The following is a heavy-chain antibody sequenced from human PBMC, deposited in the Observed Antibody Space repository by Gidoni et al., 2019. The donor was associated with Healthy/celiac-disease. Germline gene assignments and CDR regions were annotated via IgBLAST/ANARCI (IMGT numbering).Heavy chain of an antibody. Sequence: QLQLQESGPGLVKPSETLSLTCTVSGGSISSSSYYWGWIRQPPGKGLEWIGSIYYSGSTYYNPSLKSRVTISVDTSKNQFSLKLSSVTAADTAVYYCARHSTYYYDSSGYFSDAFDIWGQGTMVTVFS. CDR1: GGSISSSSYY. CDR2: IYYSGST. V-gene: IGHV4-39*01. D-gene: IGHD3-22*01. CDR3: ARHSTYYYDSSGYFSDAFDI. J-gene: IGHJ3*02.